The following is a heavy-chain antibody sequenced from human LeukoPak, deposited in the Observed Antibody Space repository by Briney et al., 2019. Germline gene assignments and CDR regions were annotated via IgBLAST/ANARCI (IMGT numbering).Heavy chain of an antibody. CDR3: AREGNWFDP. Sequence: SETLSLTCTVSGGSISSYYWSWIRQPAGKGPEWIGRIYITGSTNYNPSLKSRVTMSVDTSKNQFSLKLISMTAADTAVYYCAREGNWFDPWGQGTLVTVSS. CDR1: GGSISSYY. CDR2: IYITGST. V-gene: IGHV4-4*07. J-gene: IGHJ5*02.